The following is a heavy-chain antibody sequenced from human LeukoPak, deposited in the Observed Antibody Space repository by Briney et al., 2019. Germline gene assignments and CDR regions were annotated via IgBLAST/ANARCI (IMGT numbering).Heavy chain of an antibody. V-gene: IGHV1-2*06. J-gene: IGHJ4*02. Sequence: GASVKVSCKASGYTFTGYYMHWGRQAPGQGLEWMGRINPNSGGTNYAQKFQGRVTMTRDTSISTAYMELSRLRSDDTAVYYCARDRGLPVATIAALDYWGQGTLVTVSS. D-gene: IGHD5-12*01. CDR3: ARDRGLPVATIAALDY. CDR1: GYTFTGYY. CDR2: INPNSGGT.